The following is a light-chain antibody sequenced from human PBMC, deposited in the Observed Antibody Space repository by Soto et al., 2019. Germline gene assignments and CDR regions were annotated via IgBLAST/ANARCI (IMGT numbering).Light chain of an antibody. J-gene: IGKJ4*01. Sequence: DIQMTPSPSSLSASVGDRVTITCRASQVISNYLAWFQQKPGKAPKSLIYAASSLQTGVPSKFSGSGSGTDFTLSTSSRHPQHFAPSYCQQYNSFPRLTFAGETKVEIK. CDR1: QVISNY. CDR3: QQYNSFPRLT. V-gene: IGKV1-16*02. CDR2: AAS.